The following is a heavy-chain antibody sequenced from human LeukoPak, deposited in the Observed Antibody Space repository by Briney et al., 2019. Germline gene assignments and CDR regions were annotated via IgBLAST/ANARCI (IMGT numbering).Heavy chain of an antibody. D-gene: IGHD3-10*01. CDR3: ARGSYYYGSGRHMDV. Sequence: SETLSLTCTVSGGSISTYYWSWIRQPPGKGLEWIGYIYNSGSTNYNPSLKSRVTISVDTSKNQFSLKLSSVTAADTAVYYCARGSYYYGSGRHMDVWGQGTTVTVSS. V-gene: IGHV4-59*01. CDR1: GGSISTYY. CDR2: IYNSGST. J-gene: IGHJ6*02.